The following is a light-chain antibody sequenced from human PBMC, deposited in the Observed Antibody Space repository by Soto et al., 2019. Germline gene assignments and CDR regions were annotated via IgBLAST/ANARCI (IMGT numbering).Light chain of an antibody. J-gene: IGLJ1*01. CDR2: GNS. CDR3: QSYDSSLSALYV. V-gene: IGLV1-40*01. Sequence: QSVLTQPPSVSGAPGQRVTIACTGSSSNIGAGYDVHWYQQLPGTAPKLLIYGNSNRPSGVPDRISGSKSGTSASLAITGLQAGDEADYYCQSYDSSLSALYVFGTGTKVTVL. CDR1: SSNIGAGYD.